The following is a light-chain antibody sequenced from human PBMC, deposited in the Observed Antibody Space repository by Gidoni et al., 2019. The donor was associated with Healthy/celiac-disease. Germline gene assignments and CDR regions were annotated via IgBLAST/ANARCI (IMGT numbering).Light chain of an antibody. CDR2: GAS. Sequence: IVLHPLPRTPSLSPGVSATLSCRASQSVSSSYLAWYQQKPGQAPRLLIYGASSRATGIPDRFSGSGSGTDFTLTISRLEPEDFAVYYCQQYGSSPFTFGPGTKVDIK. J-gene: IGKJ3*01. V-gene: IGKV3-20*01. CDR3: QQYGSSPFT. CDR1: QSVSSSY.